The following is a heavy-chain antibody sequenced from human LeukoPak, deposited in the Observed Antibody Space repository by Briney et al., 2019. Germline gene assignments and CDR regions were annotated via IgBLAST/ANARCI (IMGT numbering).Heavy chain of an antibody. D-gene: IGHD2-15*01. CDR2: MSYDGSNI. CDR1: GFTFSHYA. CDR3: ARDRCGSCRGYHFDC. J-gene: IGHJ4*02. Sequence: GGSLRLSCAASGFTFSHYAMHWVRQAPGKALEWGAVMSYDGSNIYYADSVKGRFTISGENSKNTLYLQMNSLRDEDTAMYYCARDRCGSCRGYHFDCWGQGTLVTVSS. V-gene: IGHV3-30*04.